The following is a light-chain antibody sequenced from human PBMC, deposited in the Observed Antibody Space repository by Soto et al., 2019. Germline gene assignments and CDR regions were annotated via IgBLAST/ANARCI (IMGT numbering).Light chain of an antibody. V-gene: IGKV1-9*01. J-gene: IGKJ4*01. Sequence: NQFNQSPSSLSASVGDRVTITCRASQGISSYLAWYQQKPGKAPKLLIYAASTLQSGVPSRFSGSGSGTDFTLTISSLQPEDFATYYCQQLNSYPLTFGGGTKVDI. CDR1: QGISSY. CDR2: AAS. CDR3: QQLNSYPLT.